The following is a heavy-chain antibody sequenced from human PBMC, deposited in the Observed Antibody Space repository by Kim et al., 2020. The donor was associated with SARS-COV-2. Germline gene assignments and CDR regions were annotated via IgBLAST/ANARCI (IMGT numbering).Heavy chain of an antibody. CDR2: LSWNSGNI. V-gene: IGHV3-9*01. CDR3: AKDATTVTSSGRMGV. Sequence: GGSLRLSCAVSGFTFDDYAMHWVRRAPGKGLEWVSALSWNSGNIGYADSVKGRFTISRDNAKNSLYLQMNSLRPEDTALYYCAKDATTVTSSGRMGVWGQGTTVTVSS. CDR1: GFTFDDYA. D-gene: IGHD4-17*01. J-gene: IGHJ6*02.